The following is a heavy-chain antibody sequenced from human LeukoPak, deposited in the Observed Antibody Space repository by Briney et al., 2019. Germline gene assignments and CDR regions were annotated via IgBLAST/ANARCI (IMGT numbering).Heavy chain of an antibody. CDR3: ARRYQLLKGAFDI. V-gene: IGHV3-21*01. CDR2: ISSSSSYI. CDR1: GFTFSSYS. J-gene: IGHJ3*02. D-gene: IGHD2-2*01. Sequence: GGSLRLSCAASGFTFSSYSMNWVRQAPGKGLEWVSSISSSSSYIYYADSVKGRFTISRDNAKNSLYLQMNSLRAEDTAVYYCARRYQLLKGAFDIWGQGTMVTVSS.